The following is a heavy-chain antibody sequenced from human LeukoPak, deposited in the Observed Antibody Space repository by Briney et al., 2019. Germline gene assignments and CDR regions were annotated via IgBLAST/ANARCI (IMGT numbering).Heavy chain of an antibody. CDR2: IIPIFGTA. CDR1: GGTFSSYA. CDR3: ATSYLGDRYCSSTSCYGFVGWFDP. Sequence: SVKVSCKASGGTFSSYAISWVRQAPGQGLEWVGGIIPIFGTANYAQKFQGRVTITADESTSTAYMELSSLRSEDTAVYYCATSYLGDRYCSSTSCYGFVGWFDPWGQGTLVTVSS. D-gene: IGHD2-2*01. J-gene: IGHJ5*02. V-gene: IGHV1-69*01.